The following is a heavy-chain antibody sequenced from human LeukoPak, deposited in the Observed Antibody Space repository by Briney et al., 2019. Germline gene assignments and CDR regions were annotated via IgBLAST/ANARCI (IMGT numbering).Heavy chain of an antibody. CDR1: GGSISSYY. CDR3: ARDGYSSGWYENWFDP. D-gene: IGHD6-19*01. J-gene: IGHJ5*02. Sequence: PSETLSLTCTVSGGSISSYYWSWIRQPPGKGLEWIGHIYYSGSTNYNPSLKSRVTISVDTSKNQFSLKLSSVTAADTAVYYCARDGYSSGWYENWFDPWGQGTLVTVSS. CDR2: IYYSGST. V-gene: IGHV4-59*01.